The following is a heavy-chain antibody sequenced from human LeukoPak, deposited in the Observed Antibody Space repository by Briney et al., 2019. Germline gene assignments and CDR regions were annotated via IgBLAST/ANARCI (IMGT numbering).Heavy chain of an antibody. CDR2: ISISSSYI. D-gene: IGHD3-10*02. CDR3: AELGITMIGGV. Sequence: GGSLRLSCAASGFTFSRYSMNWVRQAPGKGLEWVSSISISSSYIYYADSVKGRFTISRDNAKNSLYLQMNSLRAEDTAVYYCAELGITMIGGVWGKGTTVTISS. J-gene: IGHJ6*04. V-gene: IGHV3-21*01. CDR1: GFTFSRYS.